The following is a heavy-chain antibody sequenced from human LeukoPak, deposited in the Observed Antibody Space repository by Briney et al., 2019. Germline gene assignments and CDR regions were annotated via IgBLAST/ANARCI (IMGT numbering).Heavy chain of an antibody. J-gene: IGHJ4*02. V-gene: IGHV1-18*01. D-gene: IGHD2-2*01. CDR1: GYIFSNYG. CDR3: ARDRLASGVPAATPEGY. CDR2: ISSGGNT. Sequence: ASVKVSCKATGYIFSNYGISWVRQAPGHGLEWKGWISSGGNTNYAPKFQDRATMTTDTSTSTAYMELSSLRSEDTAVYYCARDRLASGVPAATPEGYWGQGTLVTVSS.